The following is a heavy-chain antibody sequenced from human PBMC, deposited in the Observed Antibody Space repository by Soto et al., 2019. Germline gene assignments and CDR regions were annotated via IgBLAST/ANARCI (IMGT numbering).Heavy chain of an antibody. V-gene: IGHV3-23*01. D-gene: IGHD1-26*01. CDR2: ISGSGSPT. CDR1: GFTFSSYS. J-gene: IGHJ6*02. CDR3: ARDMSGGTYNYYYGMDV. Sequence: GGSLRLSCAASGFTFSSYSRNWIRQAPGRGLEWVSAISGSGSPTYYADSVKGRFTISRDNSKNTLYLQMNSLRADDTAVYYCARDMSGGTYNYYYGMDVWGQGTTVTVSS.